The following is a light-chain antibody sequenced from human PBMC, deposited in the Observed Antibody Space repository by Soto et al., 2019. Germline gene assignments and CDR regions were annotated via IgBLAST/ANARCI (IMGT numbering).Light chain of an antibody. J-gene: IGKJ5*01. CDR3: QQRSNWPPSIT. CDR1: QSVSSY. Sequence: EIVLPQSPATLFLSPGERATLSCRASQSVSSYLAWYQQKPGQAPRLLIYDASNRATGIAARFSGSGSGTDFTLTISSLEPEDFAVYYCQQRSNWPPSITFGQGTRLEIK. V-gene: IGKV3-11*01. CDR2: DAS.